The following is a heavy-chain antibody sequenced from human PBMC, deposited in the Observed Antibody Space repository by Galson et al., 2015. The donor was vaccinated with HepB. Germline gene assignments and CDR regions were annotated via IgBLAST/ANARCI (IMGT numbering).Heavy chain of an antibody. CDR3: AKAPQPLSNTPSDTYLFYGMDV. CDR1: GGTFISYA. V-gene: IGHV1-69*13. D-gene: IGHD2-21*01. J-gene: IGHJ6*02. Sequence: SVKVSCKASGGTFISYAISWVRQAPGQGLEWMGGILPISGKVHYAQSFHGRVTITADESTVYMGLSSLRSEDTAVYYCAKAPQPLSNTPSDTYLFYGMDVWGQGTAVSVSS. CDR2: ILPISGKV.